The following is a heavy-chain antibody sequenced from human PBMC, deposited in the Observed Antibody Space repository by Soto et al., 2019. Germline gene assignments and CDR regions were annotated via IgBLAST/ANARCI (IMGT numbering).Heavy chain of an antibody. CDR1: GFTFSSYG. CDR2: ISYDGSNK. V-gene: IGHV3-30*03. CDR3: ARAGDVVVVDV. D-gene: IGHD2-15*01. J-gene: IGHJ6*02. Sequence: QVQLVESGGGVVQPGRSLRLSCAASGFTFSSYGMHWVRQAPGTGLEWVAVISYDGSNKYYEDSVKGRFTISRDNSKNTLYLQMNSLRAEDTAVYYCARAGDVVVVDVWGQGTTVRLL.